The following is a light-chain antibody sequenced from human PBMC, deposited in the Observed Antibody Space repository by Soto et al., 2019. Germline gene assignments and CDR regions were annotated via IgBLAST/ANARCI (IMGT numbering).Light chain of an antibody. Sequence: IVMTQSPATLAVSPGARVTLSCRASRTVSNRLAWYQHKPGQAPRLLIYGASTRATGFPARFSGSGSGTAFTLTISSLLSEDRAVYFCQQYNDWPATFGQGTKV. V-gene: IGKV3-15*01. CDR2: GAS. CDR3: QQYNDWPAT. CDR1: RTVSNR. J-gene: IGKJ1*01.